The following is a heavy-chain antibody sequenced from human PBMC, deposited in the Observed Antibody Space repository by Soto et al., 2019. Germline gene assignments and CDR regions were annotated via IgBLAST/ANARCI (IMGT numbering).Heavy chain of an antibody. Sequence: SETLSLTCTVSGDSISSSYYWGWVRQPPGKGLECIGAVYYTGFTYYNPSLKSRLTISLDTSKNQFSLRLSSVTAADTAIYYCERLPVVVIALGYFDPWGPGTLVNVSS. D-gene: IGHD2-21*01. V-gene: IGHV4-39*01. CDR1: GDSISSSYY. J-gene: IGHJ5*02. CDR3: ERLPVVVIALGYFDP. CDR2: VYYTGFT.